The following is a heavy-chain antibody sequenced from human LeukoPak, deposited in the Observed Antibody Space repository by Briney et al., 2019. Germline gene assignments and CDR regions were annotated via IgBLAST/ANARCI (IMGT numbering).Heavy chain of an antibody. CDR2: IYHSGST. CDR3: ARFGYSSGWYPA. D-gene: IGHD6-19*01. V-gene: IGHV4-38-2*02. CDR1: GYSISSGYY. Sequence: SETLSLTCTVSGYSISSGYYWGWIRQPPGKGLEWIGSIYHSGSTYYNPSLKSRVTISVDTSKNQLSLKLSSVTAADTAVYYCARFGYSSGWYPAWGQGTLVTVSS. J-gene: IGHJ5*02.